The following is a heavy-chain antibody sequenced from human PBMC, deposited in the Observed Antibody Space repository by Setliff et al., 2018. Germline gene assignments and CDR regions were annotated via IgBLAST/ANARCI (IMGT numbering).Heavy chain of an antibody. Sequence: SETLSLTCTVSGDSISRSTYYWGWIRQSPGKGLYWIGTVDHSGNTFYNPSLKSRVTISVDTSKNQLSLELASVTAADTAVYYCARRDSTGYYGYSFDFWGQGTLVTVSS. J-gene: IGHJ4*02. D-gene: IGHD3-22*01. CDR1: GDSISRSTYY. CDR3: ARRDSTGYYGYSFDF. V-gene: IGHV4-39*01. CDR2: VDHSGNT.